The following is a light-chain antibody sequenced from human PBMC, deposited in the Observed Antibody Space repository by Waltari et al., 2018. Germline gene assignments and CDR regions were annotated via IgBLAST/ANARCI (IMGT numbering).Light chain of an antibody. CDR1: QSISNN. Sequence: EIVMTQSPAALSVSPGERATLSCRASQSISNNLAWYQHKPGQPPRLLISGASTRATGVPARFSGSGSGTEFTLTISSLQSEDSAIYFCQQYNTWPPSTFGQGTTLEIK. CDR3: QQYNTWPPST. V-gene: IGKV3-15*01. J-gene: IGKJ2*02. CDR2: GAS.